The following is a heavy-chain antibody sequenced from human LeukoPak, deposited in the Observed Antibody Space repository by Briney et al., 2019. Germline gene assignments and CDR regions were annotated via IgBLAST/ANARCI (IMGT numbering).Heavy chain of an antibody. D-gene: IGHD6-13*01. CDR3: PKDFIAAANNYYYGMDV. V-gene: IGHV3-23*01. CDR1: GFTFSSYA. Sequence: GGSLRLSCAASGFTFSSYAMSWVRQAPGKGLEWVSAIGGGGSTYYADSVKGGFTISRDNSKNTLYLQMNSRGPENRPVYYCPKDFIAAANNYYYGMDVWGQGTTFTVSS. J-gene: IGHJ6*02. CDR2: IGGGGST.